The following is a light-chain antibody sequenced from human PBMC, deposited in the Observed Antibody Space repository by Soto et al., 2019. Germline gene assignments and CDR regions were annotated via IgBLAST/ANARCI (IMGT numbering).Light chain of an antibody. Sequence: QSLLTPPPSASGTPGQRVTISCSGSSSNIGSNTVNWYQQLPGTAPKLLIYRNNQRPSGVPDRFSGCKSGTSASLAISGLQSEDEADYYCSAWDDSLNSVVFGGGTKVTVL. J-gene: IGLJ2*01. CDR1: SSNIGSNT. CDR3: SAWDDSLNSVV. V-gene: IGLV1-44*01. CDR2: RNN.